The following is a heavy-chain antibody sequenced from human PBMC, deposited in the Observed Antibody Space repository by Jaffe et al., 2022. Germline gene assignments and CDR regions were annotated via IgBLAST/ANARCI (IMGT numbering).Heavy chain of an antibody. J-gene: IGHJ4*02. D-gene: IGHD2-15*01. CDR3: AKGICSGGSCYSRYFDY. CDR2: ISGSGGST. V-gene: IGHV3-23*01. CDR1: GFTFSSYA. Sequence: EVQLLESGGGLVQPGGSLRLSCAASGFTFSSYAMSWVRQAPGKGLEWVSAISGSGGSTDYADSVKGRFTISRDNSKNTLYLQMNSLRAEDTAVYYCAKGICSGGSCYSRYFDYWGQGTLVTVSS.